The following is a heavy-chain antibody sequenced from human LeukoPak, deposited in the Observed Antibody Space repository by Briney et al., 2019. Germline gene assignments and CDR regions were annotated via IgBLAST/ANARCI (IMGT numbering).Heavy chain of an antibody. D-gene: IGHD3-22*01. CDR2: IYTSGST. CDR1: GGSISSGSYY. CDR3: ARVQVIHPYYYYYGMDV. Sequence: PSETLSLTCTVSGGSISSGSYYWSWIRQPAGKGLEWIGRIYTSGSTNHNPSLKSRVTISVDTSKNQFSLKLSSVTAADTAVYYCARVQVIHPYYYYYGMDVWGQGTTVTVSS. J-gene: IGHJ6*02. V-gene: IGHV4-61*02.